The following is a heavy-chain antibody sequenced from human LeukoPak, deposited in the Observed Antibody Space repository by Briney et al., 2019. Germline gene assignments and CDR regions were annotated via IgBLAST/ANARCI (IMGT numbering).Heavy chain of an antibody. D-gene: IGHD6-19*01. CDR1: GYRLDYFG. V-gene: IGHV1-18*01. CDR3: ARDKDTGAVAGTFDN. J-gene: IGHJ4*02. Sequence: ASVKVSCKASGYRLDYFGISWVRQAPGRGLEGMGWIGVYNGHTKYAENLQGRVTLTTDTSTSTAYLELSSLRSDDTAVYYCARDKDTGAVAGTFDNWGQGTLVTVSS. CDR2: IGVYNGHT.